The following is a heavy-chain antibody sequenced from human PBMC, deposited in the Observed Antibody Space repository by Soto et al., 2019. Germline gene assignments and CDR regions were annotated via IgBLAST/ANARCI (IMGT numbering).Heavy chain of an antibody. CDR3: ARDDGIAAAGPPSWYFDY. CDR1: GYTFTGYY. D-gene: IGHD6-13*01. J-gene: IGHJ4*02. Sequence: ASVKVSCKASGYTFTGYYMHWVRQAPGQGLEWMGWINPNSGGTNYAQKFQGWVTMTRDTSISTAYMELSRLRSDDTAVYYCARDDGIAAAGPPSWYFDYWGQGTLVTVSS. V-gene: IGHV1-2*04. CDR2: INPNSGGT.